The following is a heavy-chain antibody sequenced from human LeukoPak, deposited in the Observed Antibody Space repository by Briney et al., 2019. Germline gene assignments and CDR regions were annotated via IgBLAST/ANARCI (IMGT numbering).Heavy chain of an antibody. V-gene: IGHV1-18*01. Sequence: GASVKVSCKASGYTFTSYGISWVRQAPGQGLEWMGWISAYNGNTNYAQKLQGRVTMTTDTSTSTAYMELSSLRSEDTAVYYCAREGDSSGWYYFDYWGQGTLVTVSS. CDR1: GYTFTSYG. J-gene: IGHJ4*02. CDR2: ISAYNGNT. D-gene: IGHD6-19*01. CDR3: AREGDSSGWYYFDY.